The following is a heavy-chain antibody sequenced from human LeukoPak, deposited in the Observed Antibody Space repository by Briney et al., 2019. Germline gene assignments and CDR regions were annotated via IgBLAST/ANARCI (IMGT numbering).Heavy chain of an antibody. V-gene: IGHV3-30*04. CDR2: ISYDGRNK. Sequence: GGSLRLSCAASAFTFSSYGIHWVRQAPGKGLEWVAVISYDGRNKYYADSVKGRFTISRDNAKNSLYLQMNSLRAEDTAVYYCARADSSGYYHPINWGQGTLVTVSS. CDR1: AFTFSSYG. CDR3: ARADSSGYYHPIN. D-gene: IGHD3-22*01. J-gene: IGHJ4*02.